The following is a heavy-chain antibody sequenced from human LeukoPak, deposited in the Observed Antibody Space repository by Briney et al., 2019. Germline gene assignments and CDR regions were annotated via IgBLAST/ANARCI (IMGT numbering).Heavy chain of an antibody. J-gene: IGHJ4*01. CDR1: GVSISSYY. V-gene: IGHV4-59*12. D-gene: IGHD6-13*01. CDR3: ARSDIAAAGTRIDY. CDR2: IYYSGST. Sequence: SETLSLTCTVSGVSISSYYWSWIRQPPGKGLEWIGYIYYSGSTNYNPSLKSRVTILVDRPRNQFSLELRSMTAADTAVYYCARSDIAAAGTRIDYWGQGTLVTVSS.